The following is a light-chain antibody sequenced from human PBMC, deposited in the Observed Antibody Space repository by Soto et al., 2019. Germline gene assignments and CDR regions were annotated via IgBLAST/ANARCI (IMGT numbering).Light chain of an antibody. CDR2: AAS. V-gene: IGKV1-27*01. CDR3: QNYNSAPFT. CDR1: QGISNY. Sequence: DIQMTQSPSSLSTSVGDRVTITCRASQGISNYLAWYQQRPGKGPQLLVYAASTLLSGVPSRFSGSGSGTDFTLTINGLQPEDVATYYCQNYNSAPFTFGPGTRWIS. J-gene: IGKJ3*01.